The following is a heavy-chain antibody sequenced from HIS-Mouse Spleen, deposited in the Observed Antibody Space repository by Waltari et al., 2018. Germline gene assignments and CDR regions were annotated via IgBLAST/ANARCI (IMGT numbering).Heavy chain of an antibody. J-gene: IGHJ2*01. Sequence: QLQLQESGPGLVKPSETLSLTCTVSGGSISSRSYYWGWIRQPPGKGLEWVGMTYYSGSTYYNPSLKSRVTISVDTSRNPFSLKLSSVTAADTAVYYCAREIPYSSSWYDWYFDLWGRGTLVTVSS. CDR1: GGSISSRSYY. V-gene: IGHV4-39*07. CDR3: AREIPYSSSWYDWYFDL. D-gene: IGHD6-13*01. CDR2: TYYSGST.